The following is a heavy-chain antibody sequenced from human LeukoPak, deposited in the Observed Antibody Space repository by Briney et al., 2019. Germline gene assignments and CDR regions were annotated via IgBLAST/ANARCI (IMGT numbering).Heavy chain of an antibody. Sequence: SVKVSCKASGGTFSSYAISWVRQAPGQGLEWMGGIIPIFGTANYAQKFQGRVTITADGSTSTAYMELSSLRSEDTAVYYCARDYRYYYDSSGDYFDYWGQGTLVTVSS. J-gene: IGHJ4*02. D-gene: IGHD3-22*01. CDR2: IIPIFGTA. V-gene: IGHV1-69*13. CDR1: GGTFSSYA. CDR3: ARDYRYYYDSSGDYFDY.